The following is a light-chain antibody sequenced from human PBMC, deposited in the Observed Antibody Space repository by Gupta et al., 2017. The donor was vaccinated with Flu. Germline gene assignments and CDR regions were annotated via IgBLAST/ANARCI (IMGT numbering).Light chain of an antibody. Sequence: EIVLTQSPGTLSLSPGERATLSCRASQSVSSSYLAWYQQKPGQAPRLLIYGASSRDTGNPDRFSGSGYGTDFTLTISRREPEDFAVYYCQQYGSSPPLTFGGGTKVEIK. V-gene: IGKV3-20*01. CDR3: QQYGSSPPLT. J-gene: IGKJ4*01. CDR2: GAS. CDR1: QSVSSSY.